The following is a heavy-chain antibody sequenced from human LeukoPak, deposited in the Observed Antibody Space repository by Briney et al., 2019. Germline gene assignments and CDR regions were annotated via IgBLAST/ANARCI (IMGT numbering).Heavy chain of an antibody. V-gene: IGHV4-59*01. CDR3: ARNTVAGYYYYGMDV. CDR1: GGSISDYS. J-gene: IGHJ6*02. D-gene: IGHD6-19*01. Sequence: SETLSLTCTVSGGSISDYSWSWIRQPPGKGLEWIGYIYYSGSTNYNPSLKSRVTISVDTSKNQFSLKLSSVTAADTAVYYCARNTVAGYYYYGMDVWGQGTTVTVSS. CDR2: IYYSGST.